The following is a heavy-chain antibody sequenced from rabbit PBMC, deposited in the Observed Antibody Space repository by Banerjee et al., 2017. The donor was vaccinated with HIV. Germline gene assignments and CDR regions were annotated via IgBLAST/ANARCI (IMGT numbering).Heavy chain of an antibody. CDR3: ARDLAGVIGWNFNL. CDR1: GSDISSNA. Sequence: QEQLVESGGGLVQPEGSLTLTCKASGSDISSNAMCWVRQAPGKGLELIACIYAGSGDSYYASWAKGRFTISSTSSTTVTLQMTSLTAADTATYFCARDLAGVIGWNFNLWGQGTLVTVS. V-gene: IGHV1S45*01. CDR2: IYAGSGDS. D-gene: IGHD4-1*01. J-gene: IGHJ4*01.